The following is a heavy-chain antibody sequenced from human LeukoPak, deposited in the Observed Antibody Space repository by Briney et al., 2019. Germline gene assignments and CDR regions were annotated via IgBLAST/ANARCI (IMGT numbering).Heavy chain of an antibody. CDR1: GYTFTGYY. J-gene: IGHJ5*02. Sequence: ASVKASCKASGYTFTGYYMHWVRQAPGQGLEWMGWINPNSGGTNYAQKFQGRVTMTRDTSISTAYMELSRLRSDDTAVYYCARDQSSTSTPAPYNWFDPWGQGTLVTVSS. D-gene: IGHD2-2*01. CDR3: ARDQSSTSTPAPYNWFDP. CDR2: INPNSGGT. V-gene: IGHV1-2*02.